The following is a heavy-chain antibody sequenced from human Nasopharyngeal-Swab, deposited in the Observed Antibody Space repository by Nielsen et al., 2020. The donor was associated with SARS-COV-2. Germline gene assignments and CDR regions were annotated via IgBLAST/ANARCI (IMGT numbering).Heavy chain of an antibody. V-gene: IGHV3-7*01. CDR3: ARDKDWNGLDS. CDR2: MNQDGTGT. D-gene: IGHD1-1*01. J-gene: IGHJ4*02. Sequence: GESLKISCAASGFSFRTFWMTWVRQAPGKGLEWVACMNQDGTGTYYVDSVKGRFTISRDNAKNSLYLQMNSLRVEDTAVYYCARDKDWNGLDSWGQGTLVTVSS. CDR1: GFSFRTFW.